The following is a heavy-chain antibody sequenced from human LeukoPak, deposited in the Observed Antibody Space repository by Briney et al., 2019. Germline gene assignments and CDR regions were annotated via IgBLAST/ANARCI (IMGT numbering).Heavy chain of an antibody. CDR2: INWNGGST. CDR1: GSTFDDYG. J-gene: IGHJ5*02. D-gene: IGHD2-2*01. V-gene: IGHV3-20*04. CDR3: ARDGCSSTACYQPYFDP. Sequence: GVSLRLSCAASGSTFDDYGMSWVRQAPGKGLEWVSGINWNGGSTGYADSVKGRFTISRDDAKNSLYLQMNSLRAEDTALYYCARDGCSSTACYQPYFDPWGQGTLVTVSS.